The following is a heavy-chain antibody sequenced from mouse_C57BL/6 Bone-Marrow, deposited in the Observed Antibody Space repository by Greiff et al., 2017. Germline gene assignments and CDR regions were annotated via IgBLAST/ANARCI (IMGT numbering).Heavy chain of an antibody. CDR2: ISSGGDYT. J-gene: IGHJ1*03. CDR1: GFTFSSYA. V-gene: IGHV5-9-1*02. D-gene: IGHD2-10*02. CDR3: TVPRVCHREWYFDV. Sequence: DVMLVESGEGLVKPGGSLKLSCAASGFTFSSYAMSWVRQTPGKRLEWVAYISSGGDYTYYDDTVKGRFTFSRDHARNTLYLQLSSLKSEDTAMYYCTVPRVCHREWYFDVWGTGTTLTVSS.